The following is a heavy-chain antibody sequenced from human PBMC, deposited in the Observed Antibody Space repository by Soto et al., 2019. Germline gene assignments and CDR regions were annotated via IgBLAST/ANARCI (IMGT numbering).Heavy chain of an antibody. CDR2: MSYDGSDT. CDR1: GFIFSNNG. J-gene: IGHJ4*02. V-gene: IGHV3-30*02. CDR3: TIVRVADSALDH. D-gene: IGHD3-10*02. Sequence: PGGSLRLSCVGSGFIFSNNGMHWVRQTPGKGLGWVAFMSYDGSDTLYADSVKGRFTISRDNSKNTLFLHMSNLRAEDTAMYYCTIVRVADSALDHWGQGTLVTVSS.